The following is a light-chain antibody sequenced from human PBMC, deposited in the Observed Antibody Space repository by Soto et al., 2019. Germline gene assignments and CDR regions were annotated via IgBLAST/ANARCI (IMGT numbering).Light chain of an antibody. J-gene: IGLJ7*01. V-gene: IGLV2-23*02. Sequence: QSVLTQPASVSGSPGQSITISCTGTSSDVGSYNLVSWYQQHPGKAPKLMIYEVSKRPSGVSNRFSGSKSGNTASLTISGLPGEGEGCLFLCSFASSRTFVVGGGTQLTVL. CDR3: CSFASSRTFV. CDR1: SSDVGSYNL. CDR2: EVS.